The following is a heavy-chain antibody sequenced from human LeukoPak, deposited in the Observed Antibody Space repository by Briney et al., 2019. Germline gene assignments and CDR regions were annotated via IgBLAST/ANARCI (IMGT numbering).Heavy chain of an antibody. CDR1: GGSISNYY. CDR2: IYYSGST. J-gene: IGHJ3*02. Sequence: SETLSLTCTVSGGSISNYYWSWIRQPPGKGLEWIGYIYYSGSTNYNPSLKSRVTISVDTSKNQFSLKLTSVTAADTAVYYCATGGTRALNAFDIWGQGTMVTVSS. CDR3: ATGGTRALNAFDI. V-gene: IGHV4-59*01. D-gene: IGHD3-10*01.